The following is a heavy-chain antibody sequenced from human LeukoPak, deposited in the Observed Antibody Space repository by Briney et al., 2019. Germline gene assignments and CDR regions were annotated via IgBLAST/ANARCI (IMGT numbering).Heavy chain of an antibody. CDR3: AQDSYYYYIDV. V-gene: IGHV3-30*02. CDR2: IGYDGSNK. J-gene: IGHJ6*03. Sequence: GGSLRLSCAASGFTFRSYGMHWVRQAPGKWLEWVTFIGYDGSNKYYTDSVKGRFTISRDNSKNTLYLQMNSLRAEDTAIYYCAQDSYYYYIDVWGKGTTVTVSS. CDR1: GFTFRSYG.